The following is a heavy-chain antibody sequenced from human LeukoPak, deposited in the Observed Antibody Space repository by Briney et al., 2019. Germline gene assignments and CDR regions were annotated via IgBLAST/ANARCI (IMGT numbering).Heavy chain of an antibody. D-gene: IGHD2-2*02. V-gene: IGHV4-59*08. CDR1: GGSIYDYY. J-gene: IGHJ4*02. CDR2: TYYTGGT. Sequence: SETLSLTCTGSGGSIYDYYWCWMRQPPGKGLEWIGYTYYTGGTYYNPSLKSRVSISVDTSKNQFSLQLSSVTAADTAVYFCARHAIGCNYLDYWGQGTLVTVSS. CDR3: ARHAIGCNYLDY.